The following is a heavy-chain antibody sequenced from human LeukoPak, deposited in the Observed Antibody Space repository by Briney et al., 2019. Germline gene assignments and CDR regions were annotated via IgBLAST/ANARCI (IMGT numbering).Heavy chain of an antibody. CDR3: ARDLGGTYYQGVGGN. CDR2: IYSGGTT. V-gene: IGHV3-66*01. Sequence: HPGGSLRLPCAASGFTVSTNYMSWVRQAPGKGLEWVSVIYSGGTTYYADSVKGRFTISRDNSKNTLYLQMNSLRAEDTAMYYCARDLGGTYYQGVGGNWGQGTLVTVSS. D-gene: IGHD1-26*01. CDR1: GFTVSTNY. J-gene: IGHJ4*02.